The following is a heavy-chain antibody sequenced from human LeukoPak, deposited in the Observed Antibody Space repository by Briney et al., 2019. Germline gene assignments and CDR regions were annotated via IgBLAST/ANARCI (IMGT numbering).Heavy chain of an antibody. CDR1: GYTFTNFA. V-gene: IGHV1-3*01. CDR2: INVGNDDT. J-gene: IGHJ4*02. CDR3: ARDRGYSGYDHDFDY. Sequence: ASVTVSCKASGYTFTNFAMHWVRQAPGQRREWMGWINVGNDDTKYSQMFQGRVTITRDTSASTAYMELSNLRSEDTAVYYCARDRGYSGYDHDFDYWGQGTLVTVSS. D-gene: IGHD5-12*01.